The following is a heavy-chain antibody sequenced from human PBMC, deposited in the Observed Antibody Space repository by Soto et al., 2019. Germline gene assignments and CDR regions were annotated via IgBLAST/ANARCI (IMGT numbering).Heavy chain of an antibody. Sequence: EVQLLESGGGLVQPGGSLRLSCAASGFTFSSYAMSWVRQAPGKGLEWVSAISGSGGSTYYADSVQGRFTIARDNSKNTLYLQMNSQRDEDTAVYYCAKVFLVRTTVTRCFDYWGQGPLVTVSS. CDR2: ISGSGGST. J-gene: IGHJ4*02. CDR3: AKVFLVRTTVTRCFDY. CDR1: GFTFSSYA. D-gene: IGHD4-17*01. V-gene: IGHV3-23*01.